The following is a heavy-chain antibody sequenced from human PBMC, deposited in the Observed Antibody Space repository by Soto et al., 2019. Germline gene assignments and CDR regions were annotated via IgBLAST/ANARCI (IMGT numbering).Heavy chain of an antibody. CDR2: INHSGST. CDR3: AAGLDHNKVGY. V-gene: IGHV4-34*01. Sequence: SETLSLTCAVYGGSFSGYYWNWIRQPPGKGLEWIGEINHSGSTNYNPSLKSRVTISVDTSKNQFSLELTSVTAADTAVYFCAAGLDHNKVGYWGQGTLVTVSS. D-gene: IGHD2-2*03. J-gene: IGHJ4*02. CDR1: GGSFSGYY.